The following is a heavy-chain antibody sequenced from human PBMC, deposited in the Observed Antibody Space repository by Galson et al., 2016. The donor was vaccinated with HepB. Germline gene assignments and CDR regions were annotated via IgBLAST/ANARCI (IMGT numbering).Heavy chain of an antibody. CDR2: ISSGGDIT. J-gene: IGHJ4*02. CDR3: VRVAVGGNFFDY. D-gene: IGHD3-16*01. CDR1: GFTFSDYP. Sequence: SLRLSCAASGFTFSDYPMSWIRQAPGKGLQWLSHISSGGDITYYADSVRGRFTVSRDNSKNSLYLQMNILRAEDTAIYYCVRVAVGGNFFDYWGQGTLVTVSS. V-gene: IGHV3-11*04.